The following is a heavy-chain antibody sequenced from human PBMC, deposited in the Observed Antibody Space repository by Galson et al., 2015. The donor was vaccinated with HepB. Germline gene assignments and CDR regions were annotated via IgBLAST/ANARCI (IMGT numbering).Heavy chain of an antibody. V-gene: IGHV4-31*03. J-gene: IGHJ4*02. Sequence: TLSLTCTVSGGSISSSGYYRSWIRQPPGKGLEWIGYIYYSGSTDYNPSLKSRVTISLDTFKNHFSLNLISVTAADTAVYYCARESDRDLLGPPDYWGQGILVTVSS. D-gene: IGHD2-21*01. CDR2: IYYSGST. CDR3: ARESDRDLLGPPDY. CDR1: GGSISSSGYY.